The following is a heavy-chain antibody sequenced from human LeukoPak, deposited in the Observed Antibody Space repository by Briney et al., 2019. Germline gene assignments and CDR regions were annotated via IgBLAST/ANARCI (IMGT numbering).Heavy chain of an antibody. D-gene: IGHD2-21*02. Sequence: GGSLRLSCAASGFPFSSYGMSCARQAPGKGLEWVSAISGSGGSTYYADSVKGRFTISRDNSKNTLYLQMNSLRAEDTAVYYCAKDLMDCGGDCYPDLYYFDYWGQGTLVTVSS. J-gene: IGHJ4*02. CDR2: ISGSGGST. V-gene: IGHV3-23*01. CDR1: GFPFSSYG. CDR3: AKDLMDCGGDCYPDLYYFDY.